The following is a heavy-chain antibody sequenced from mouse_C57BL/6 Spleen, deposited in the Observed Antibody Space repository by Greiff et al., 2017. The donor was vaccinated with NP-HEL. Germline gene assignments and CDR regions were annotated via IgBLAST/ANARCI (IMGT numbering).Heavy chain of an antibody. Sequence: EVQLQQSGPELVKPGASVKISCKASGYTFTDYYMNWVKQSHGKSLEWIGDINPDNGGTSDNKKFKGKATLTVDKSSSTAYMELRSLTSEDSAAYYCASDALYCYEGYWGQGTTLTVSS. CDR3: ASDALYCYEGY. CDR1: GYTFTDYY. D-gene: IGHD1-1*01. J-gene: IGHJ2*01. CDR2: INPDNGGT. V-gene: IGHV1-26*01.